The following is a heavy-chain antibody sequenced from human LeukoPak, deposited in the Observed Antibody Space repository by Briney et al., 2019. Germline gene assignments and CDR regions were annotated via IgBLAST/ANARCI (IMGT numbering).Heavy chain of an antibody. D-gene: IGHD3-10*01. CDR3: ASNPPTADGYYSFDY. V-gene: IGHV3-30*03. CDR2: ISYDGSNK. CDR1: GFTFSSYG. J-gene: IGHJ4*02. Sequence: GRSLRLSCAASGFTFSSYGMHWVRQAPGKGLEWVAFISYDGSNKYYADSVKGRFTISRYNSKNTLYLQMNSLRAEDTAVYYCASNPPTADGYYSFDYWGQGTLVTVSS.